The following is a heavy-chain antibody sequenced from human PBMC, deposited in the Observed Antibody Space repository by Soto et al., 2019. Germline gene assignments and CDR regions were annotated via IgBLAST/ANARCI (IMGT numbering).Heavy chain of an antibody. D-gene: IGHD3-16*01. Sequence: SETLSLTCTVSGGSISSYYWSWIRQPAGKGLEWIGSIYYSGSTYYNPSLKSRVTISVDTSKNQFSLKLSSVTAADTAVYYCARLASVIMDYWGQGTLVTVSS. CDR3: ARLASVIMDY. J-gene: IGHJ4*02. CDR2: IYYSGST. CDR1: GGSISSYY. V-gene: IGHV4-59*05.